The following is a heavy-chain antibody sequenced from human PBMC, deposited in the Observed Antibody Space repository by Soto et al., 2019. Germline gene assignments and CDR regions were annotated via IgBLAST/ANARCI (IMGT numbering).Heavy chain of an antibody. V-gene: IGHV3-7*01. Sequence: GSLRLSCAASGFTFSSYWMSWVRQAPGKGLEWVANIKQDGSEKYYVDSVKGRFTISRDNAKNSLYLQMNSLRAEDTAVYYCARDTAMAMGRAFDIWGQGTMVTVSS. J-gene: IGHJ3*02. D-gene: IGHD5-18*01. CDR2: IKQDGSEK. CDR3: ARDTAMAMGRAFDI. CDR1: GFTFSSYW.